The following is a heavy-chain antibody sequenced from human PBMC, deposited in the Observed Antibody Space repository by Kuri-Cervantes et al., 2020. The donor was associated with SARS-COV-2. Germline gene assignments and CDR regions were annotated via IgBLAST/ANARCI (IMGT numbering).Heavy chain of an antibody. CDR3: VRDRYCSSTSCYTGERYFDL. D-gene: IGHD2-2*02. CDR2: ISGSGGST. V-gene: IGHV3-23*01. Sequence: GGSLRLSCAASGFTFSSYAMSWVRQAPGKGLEWVSAISGSGGSTYYADSVKGRFTISRDNSKNTLYLQMNSLRAEDTAVYYCVRDRYCSSTSCYTGERYFDLWGRGTLVTVSS. J-gene: IGHJ2*01. CDR1: GFTFSSYA.